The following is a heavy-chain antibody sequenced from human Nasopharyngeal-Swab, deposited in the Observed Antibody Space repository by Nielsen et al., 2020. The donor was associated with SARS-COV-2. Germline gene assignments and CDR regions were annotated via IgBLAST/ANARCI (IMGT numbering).Heavy chain of an antibody. D-gene: IGHD2-2*01. Sequence: GSLRLSCAVYGGSFTTYYWTWIRQPPGKGLEWIGEVEQSGFTKYNPSLKSRVSISLDTSKNQVSLKVSSVTAADTAVYYCARTFCTTSSCSYYFDSWGQGNLVTVSS. CDR1: GGSFTTYY. CDR2: VEQSGFT. V-gene: IGHV4-34*01. J-gene: IGHJ4*02. CDR3: ARTFCTTSSCSYYFDS.